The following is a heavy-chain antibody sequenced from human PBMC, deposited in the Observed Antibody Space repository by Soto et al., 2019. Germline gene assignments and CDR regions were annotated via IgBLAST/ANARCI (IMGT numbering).Heavy chain of an antibody. CDR3: TLLKDSGLYRMDF. V-gene: IGHV2-5*01. CDR1: GFSLSTSGVG. D-gene: IGHD3-9*01. J-gene: IGHJ6*02. Sequence: SGPTLVNPTQTLTLTCTFSGFSLSTSGVGVGWVRQPPGKALEWIALDYSNDDKRFSPSLKSSITITKDTSKNQVVLTMTNMDDVDTANCYCTLLKDSGLYRMDFWGQGTMVTVSS. CDR2: DYSNDDK.